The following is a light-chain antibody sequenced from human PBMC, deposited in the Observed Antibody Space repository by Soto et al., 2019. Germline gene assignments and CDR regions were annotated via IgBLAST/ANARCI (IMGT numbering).Light chain of an antibody. CDR3: SSYTSISTYV. Sequence: QSVLTQPASVSGSPGQSNTISCTGTSRYVGGYNFVSWYQQHPGKAPKLMIYDVRNRPSGVSNRFSGSKSVNTASLTISGLQAEDEADYYCSSYTSISTYVFGTGTKVTVL. J-gene: IGLJ1*01. CDR1: SRYVGGYNF. CDR2: DVR. V-gene: IGLV2-14*01.